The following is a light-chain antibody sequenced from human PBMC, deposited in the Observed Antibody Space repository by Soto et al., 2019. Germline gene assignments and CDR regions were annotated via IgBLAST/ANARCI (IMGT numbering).Light chain of an antibody. CDR3: QQYESLPLT. V-gene: IGKV1-33*01. CDR2: DAS. J-gene: IGKJ5*01. CDR1: QDINKN. Sequence: DIQMTQSPSSLSASVGDRVTITCQASQDINKNLIWYQQKPGKAPKLLSYDASDLETGVPSRFSGSGSGTGFTFTISSLKPEDFETYYCQQYESLPLTFGQGTRLEIK.